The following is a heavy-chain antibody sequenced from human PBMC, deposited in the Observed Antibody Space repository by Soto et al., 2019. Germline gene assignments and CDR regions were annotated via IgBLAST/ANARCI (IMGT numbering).Heavy chain of an antibody. Sequence: SETLSLTCTVSGGSISSYYWSWIRQPPGKGLEWIGYIYYSGSTNYNPSLKSRVTISVDTSKNQFSLKLSSVTAADTAVYYCARESPAYDFWSGSFDYWGQGTLVTVSS. CDR2: IYYSGST. CDR1: GGSISSYY. D-gene: IGHD3-3*01. J-gene: IGHJ4*02. CDR3: ARESPAYDFWSGSFDY. V-gene: IGHV4-59*01.